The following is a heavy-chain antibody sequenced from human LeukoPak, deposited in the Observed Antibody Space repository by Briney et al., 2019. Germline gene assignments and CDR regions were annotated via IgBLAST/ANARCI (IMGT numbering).Heavy chain of an antibody. V-gene: IGHV4-39*07. J-gene: IGHJ5*02. D-gene: IGHD1-1*01. CDR1: GGSISSSSYY. CDR2: IYYSGST. CDR3: ARDRLQLQS. Sequence: PSETLSLTCTVSGGSISSSSYYWGWIRQPPGKGLDWIGSIYYSGSTYYNPSLKSRFTISVDTSKNQFSLKLSSVTAADTAVYYCARDRLQLQSWGQGTLVTVSS.